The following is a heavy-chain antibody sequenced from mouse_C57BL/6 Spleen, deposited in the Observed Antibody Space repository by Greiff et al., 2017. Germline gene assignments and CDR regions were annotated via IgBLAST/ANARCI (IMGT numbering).Heavy chain of an antibody. D-gene: IGHD1-1*02. CDR2: INPSTGGT. V-gene: IGHV1-42*01. CDR1: GYSFTGYY. Sequence: EVQLQQSGPELVKPGASVKISCKASGYSFTGYYMNWVKQSPEKSLEWIGEINPSTGGTTYNQKFKAKATLTVDKSSSTAYMQLKSLTSEDSAVYDCAREDYGGAWFADWGQGTLVTVSA. CDR3: AREDYGGAWFAD. J-gene: IGHJ3*01.